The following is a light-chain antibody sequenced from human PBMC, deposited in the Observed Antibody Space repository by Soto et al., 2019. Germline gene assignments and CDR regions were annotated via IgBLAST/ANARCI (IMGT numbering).Light chain of an antibody. CDR2: EVS. V-gene: IGLV2-8*01. CDR3: SSYAGTNTYV. Sequence: QSVLTQPPSASGSPGQSVTISCTGTSSDVGGYNYVSWYQQHPGKAPKVIIYEVSKRPSGVPDRFSGSKSGSTASLTVSGLQAEDEADYYCSSYAGTNTYVFGTGTKVTVL. CDR1: SSDVGGYNY. J-gene: IGLJ1*01.